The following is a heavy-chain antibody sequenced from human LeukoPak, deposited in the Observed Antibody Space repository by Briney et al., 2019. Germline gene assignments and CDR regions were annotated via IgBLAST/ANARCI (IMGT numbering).Heavy chain of an antibody. Sequence: SETLSLTCAVSGDSISSDNCLGWIRQPPGKGLEWIGSVCRNGDTNYNPPLKSRVTISIDTSKNQFSLKLTSVAAADTAVYYCARHPYGLVREAFFDPWGQGTLVTVSS. CDR2: VCRNGDT. CDR1: GDSISSDNC. V-gene: IGHV4-38-2*01. J-gene: IGHJ5*02. CDR3: ARHPYGLVREAFFDP. D-gene: IGHD6-19*01.